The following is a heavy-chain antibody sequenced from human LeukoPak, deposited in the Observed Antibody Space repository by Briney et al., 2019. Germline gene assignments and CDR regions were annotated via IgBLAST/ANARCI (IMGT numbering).Heavy chain of an antibody. CDR2: IYYDGST. J-gene: IGHJ4*02. CDR3: ARDRRSGEDSNF. D-gene: IGHD2-15*01. Sequence: PSETLSLTCTVSGGSIRSYYWSWVRQPPGKGLEWIGYIYYDGSTNYNPSLTSRVTISVDTSKNQFYLKLSSVTAADTAVYYCARDRRSGEDSNFWGQGTLVTVSS. CDR1: GGSIRSYY. V-gene: IGHV4-59*01.